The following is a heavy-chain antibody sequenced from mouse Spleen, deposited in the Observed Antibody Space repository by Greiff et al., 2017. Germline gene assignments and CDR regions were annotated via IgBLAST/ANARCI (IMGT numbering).Heavy chain of an antibody. CDR2: INPNYGTT. D-gene: IGHD1-1*01. CDR1: GYSFTDYN. Sequence: EVKLMESGPELVKPGASVKISCKASGYSFTDYNMNWVKQSNGKSLEWIGVINPNYGTTSYNQKFKGKATLTVDQSSSTAYMQLNSLTSEDSAVYYCARSWYYGSSYDNWYFDVWGAGTTVTVSS. J-gene: IGHJ1*01. CDR3: ARSWYYGSSYDNWYFDV. V-gene: IGHV1-39*01.